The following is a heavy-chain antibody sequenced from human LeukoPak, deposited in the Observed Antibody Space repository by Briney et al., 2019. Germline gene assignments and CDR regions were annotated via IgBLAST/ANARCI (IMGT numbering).Heavy chain of an antibody. CDR3: ARLAIFGVVNEFYYGMDV. CDR1: GGSVSNYY. V-gene: IGHV4-59*08. CDR2: IYYNGST. Sequence: SETLSLTCTVSGGSVSNYYWSWIRQPPGKGPEWIGYIYYNGSTNYNPSLKSRVTISAGTSKNQFSLKLTSVTAADTAVYYCARLAIFGVVNEFYYGMDVWGQGTTVTVSS. D-gene: IGHD3-3*01. J-gene: IGHJ6*02.